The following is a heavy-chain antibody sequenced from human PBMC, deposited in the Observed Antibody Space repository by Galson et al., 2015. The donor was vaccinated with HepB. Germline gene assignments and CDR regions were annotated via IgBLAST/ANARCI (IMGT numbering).Heavy chain of an antibody. CDR3: ARGSSSSWARYYLDP. J-gene: IGHJ5*02. CDR2: MSHDGANK. Sequence: SLRLSCAASGFTFSTYAMHWVRQAPGKGLEWVAVMSHDGANKNHADSVKGRIAISRDNSKNTLFLQMNSLKTEDTAVYYCARGSSSSWARYYLDPWGLGSLVIVSS. V-gene: IGHV3-30*09. CDR1: GFTFSTYA. D-gene: IGHD2-2*01.